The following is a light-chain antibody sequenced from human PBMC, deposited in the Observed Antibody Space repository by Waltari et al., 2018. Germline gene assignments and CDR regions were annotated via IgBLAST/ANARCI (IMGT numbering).Light chain of an antibody. J-gene: IGLJ1*01. Sequence: QSALPQPRSVSGSPGQSVTISCTGSSSDVGGYNAVSWYQQFPGKGPKVLIYDVSKRLSGVPDRFSGSKSGNTASLTISGLQAEDEAAYYCCSYAGTYTFFVFGSGTEVTVL. V-gene: IGLV2-11*01. CDR1: SSDVGGYNA. CDR3: CSYAGTYTFFV. CDR2: DVS.